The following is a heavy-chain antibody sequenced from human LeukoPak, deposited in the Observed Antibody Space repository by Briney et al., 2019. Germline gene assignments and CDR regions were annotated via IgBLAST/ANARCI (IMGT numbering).Heavy chain of an antibody. Sequence: CSVKVSCKASGGTFSSYAISWVRQAPGQGLEWMGRIIPILGIANYAQKFQGRVTITADKSTSTAYMELSSLRSEDTAVYYCARGDSSGSNDYWGQGTLVTVSS. CDR3: ARGDSSGSNDY. V-gene: IGHV1-69*04. CDR2: IIPILGIA. D-gene: IGHD3-22*01. CDR1: GGTFSSYA. J-gene: IGHJ4*02.